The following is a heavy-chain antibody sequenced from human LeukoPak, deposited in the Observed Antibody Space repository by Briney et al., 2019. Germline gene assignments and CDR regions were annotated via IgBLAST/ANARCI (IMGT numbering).Heavy chain of an antibody. J-gene: IGHJ5*02. V-gene: IGHV4-4*07. CDR1: GGSISSYY. D-gene: IGHD2-21*01. CDR3: ARVAHIHTWFDP. Sequence: SETLSLTCTVSGGSISSYYWSWIRQPAGKGLEWIGRIYTSGSTNYNPSLKSRVTISVDTSKNQFSLKLSSVTAADTAVYYCARVAHIHTWFDPWGQGTLVTVSS. CDR2: IYTSGST.